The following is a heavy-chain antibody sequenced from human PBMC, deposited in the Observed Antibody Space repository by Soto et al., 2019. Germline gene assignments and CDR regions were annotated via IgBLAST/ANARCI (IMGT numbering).Heavy chain of an antibody. CDR2: INAGNGNT. V-gene: IGHV1-3*01. CDR1: GYPFRGSA. CDR3: ARAQNLEMATP. J-gene: IGHJ4*02. D-gene: IGHD5-12*01. Sequence: GASVRVACKAAGYPFRGSAMLWVRQAPGQRLEWMGWINAGNGNTKYSQKFQGRVTITRDTSASTAYMELSSLRSEDTAVYYCARAQNLEMATPWGQGTLVTVSS.